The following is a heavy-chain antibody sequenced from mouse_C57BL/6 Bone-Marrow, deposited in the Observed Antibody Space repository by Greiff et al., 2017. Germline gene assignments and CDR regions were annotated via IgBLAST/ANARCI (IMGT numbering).Heavy chain of an antibody. CDR1: GFSLTSYG. CDR2: IWSGGST. Sequence: VQVVESGPGLVQPSQSLSITCTVSGFSLTSYGVHWVRQSPGKGLEWLGVIWSGGSTDYNAAFISRLSISKDNSKSQVFFKMNSLQADDTAIYYCARIPWFAYWGQGTLVTVSA. J-gene: IGHJ3*01. V-gene: IGHV2-2*01. CDR3: ARIPWFAY.